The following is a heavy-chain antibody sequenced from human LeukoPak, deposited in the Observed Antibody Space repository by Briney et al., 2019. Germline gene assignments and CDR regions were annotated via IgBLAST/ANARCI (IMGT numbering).Heavy chain of an antibody. J-gene: IGHJ4*02. CDR1: GGSISSHY. CDR2: MFFTGDT. Sequence: NSSETPSLTCTVSGGSISSHYWAWLRQPPGKGLEWIGWMFFTGDTNYNPSLKSRVTISVDHSKNQFSLKLTSVTAADTAVYYCAKEGNDYGANSIDYWGQGTLVTVSS. V-gene: IGHV4-59*11. CDR3: AKEGNDYGANSIDY. D-gene: IGHD4-23*01.